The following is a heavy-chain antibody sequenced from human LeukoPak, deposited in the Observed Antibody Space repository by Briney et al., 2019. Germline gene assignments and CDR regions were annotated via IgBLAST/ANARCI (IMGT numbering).Heavy chain of an antibody. V-gene: IGHV4-38-2*01. D-gene: IGHD3-22*01. CDR3: ARHDSAIVASFDH. J-gene: IGHJ4*02. Sequence: SETLSLTCAVSGYSISSGYYWGWIRQPPGKGLEWIGSIYHSGSTYYNPSLKSRVTISVDTSKNQFSLKLSSVTATDTAVYYCARHDSAIVASFDHWGQGTLVTVSS. CDR1: GYSISSGYY. CDR2: IYHSGST.